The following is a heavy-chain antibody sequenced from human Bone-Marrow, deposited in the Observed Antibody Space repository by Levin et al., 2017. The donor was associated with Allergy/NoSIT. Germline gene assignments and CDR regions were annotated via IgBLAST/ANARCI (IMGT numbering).Heavy chain of an antibody. CDR2: ISNDGRTT. D-gene: IGHD6-19*01. J-gene: IGHJ4*02. CDR3: ARDGGAGTDY. Sequence: SCAASGFTFSSYRMHWVRQAPGQGLVWVSRISNDGRTTIYADSVKGRFTISRDNAKNTLYLQMNSLRAEDTAVYYCARDGGAGTDYWGQGTLVTVSS. V-gene: IGHV3-74*01. CDR1: GFTFSSYR.